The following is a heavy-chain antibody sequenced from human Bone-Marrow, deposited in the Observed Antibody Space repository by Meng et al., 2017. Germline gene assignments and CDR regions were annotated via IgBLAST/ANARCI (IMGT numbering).Heavy chain of an antibody. CDR1: GYTFTSYY. J-gene: IGHJ4*02. CDR2: INPNSGGT. Sequence: ASVKVSCKASGYTFTSYYMHWVRQAPGQGLEWMGWINPNSGGTNYAQKFQGRVTMTRDTSISTAYMELSRLRSDDTAVYYCARGYDILTGYYTFFDYWGQGTLVTVSS. CDR3: ARGYDILTGYYTFFDY. V-gene: IGHV1-2*02. D-gene: IGHD3-9*01.